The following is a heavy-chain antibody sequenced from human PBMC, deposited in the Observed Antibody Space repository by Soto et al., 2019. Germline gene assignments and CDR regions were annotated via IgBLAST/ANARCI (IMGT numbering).Heavy chain of an antibody. J-gene: IGHJ6*02. V-gene: IGHV3-7*04. CDR1: GFTFSSYW. CDR3: ARFYYDSSGYLPSPYYYYYGMDV. D-gene: IGHD3-22*01. Sequence: GGSLRLSCAASGFTFSSYWISWVRQAPGKGLEWVANIKQDGSEKYYVDSVKGRFTISRDNAKNSLYLQMNSLRAEDTAVYYCARFYYDSSGYLPSPYYYYYGMDVWGQGTTVTV. CDR2: IKQDGSEK.